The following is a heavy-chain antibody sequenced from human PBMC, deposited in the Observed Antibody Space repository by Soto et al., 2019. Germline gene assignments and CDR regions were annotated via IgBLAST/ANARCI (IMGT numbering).Heavy chain of an antibody. CDR1: GGSISSGGYX. CDR3: ARSVFP. Sequence: QVQLQESGPGLVKPSQTLSLTCTVSGGSISSGGYXXNWIRQHPGKGLEWIGYIYYIGSTYYNPXLXXXXXXXLXXXXXXXXXXXSSVTAADTAVYYCARSVFPWGQGTLVTVSS. J-gene: IGHJ5*02. V-gene: IGHV4-31*01. CDR2: IYYIGST.